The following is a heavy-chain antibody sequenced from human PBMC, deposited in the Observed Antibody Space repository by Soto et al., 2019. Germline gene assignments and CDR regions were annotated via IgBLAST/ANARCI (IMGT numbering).Heavy chain of an antibody. V-gene: IGHV3-23*01. CDR2: ISGSGGST. CDR1: GFTFSSYA. J-gene: IGHJ4*02. D-gene: IGHD3-22*01. CDR3: AKDYQTYYYDSSGYYFFDY. Sequence: GGSLRLSCAASGFTFSSYAMSRVRQAPGKGLEWVSAISGSGGSTYYADSVKGRFTISRDNSKNTLYLQMNSLRAEDTAVYYCAKDYQTYYYDSSGYYFFDYWGQGTLVTVSS.